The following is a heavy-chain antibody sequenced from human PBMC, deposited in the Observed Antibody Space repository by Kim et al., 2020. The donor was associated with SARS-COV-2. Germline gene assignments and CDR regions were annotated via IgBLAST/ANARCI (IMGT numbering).Heavy chain of an antibody. CDR3: ATKEITMVRGVIIPDAFDI. D-gene: IGHD3-10*01. CDR1: GYSFTSYW. CDR2: IDPSDSYT. V-gene: IGHV5-10-1*01. J-gene: IGHJ3*02. Sequence: GESLKISCKGSGYSFTSYWISWVRQMPGKGLEWMGRIDPSDSYTNYSPSFQGHVTISADKSISTAYLQWSSLKASDTAMYYCATKEITMVRGVIIPDAFDIWGQGTMVTVSS.